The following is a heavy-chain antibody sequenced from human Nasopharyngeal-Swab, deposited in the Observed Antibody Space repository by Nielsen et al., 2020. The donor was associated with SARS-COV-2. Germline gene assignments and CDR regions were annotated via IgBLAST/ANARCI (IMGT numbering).Heavy chain of an antibody. V-gene: IGHV4-30-4*08. Sequence: TLSLTCAVSGVFISRGGAYWSWLRQPPGKGLEWIGYIYYSGDTDYTPALQSRVSISADTSRNQFSLKLTSVTSADTAVYYCARTLYDIVTDQYEGYDTWGPGILVTVSS. J-gene: IGHJ5*02. CDR1: GVFISRGGAY. CDR3: ARTLYDIVTDQYEGYDT. D-gene: IGHD3-9*01. CDR2: IYYSGDT.